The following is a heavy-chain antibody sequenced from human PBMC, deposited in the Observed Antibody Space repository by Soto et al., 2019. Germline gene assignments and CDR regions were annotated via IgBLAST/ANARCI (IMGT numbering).Heavy chain of an antibody. CDR3: TTGISARPPG. D-gene: IGHD6-6*01. CDR1: GFMFSDSA. Sequence: GGSLRLSCAASGFMFSDSAMHWVRQASGKGLEWVGRIRSKANSYATAYAASVEGRFTISRDDSKNTAYLQMNSLKTEDTAVYYCTTGISARPPGWGQGTLLTVSS. J-gene: IGHJ4*02. V-gene: IGHV3-73*01. CDR2: IRSKANSYAT.